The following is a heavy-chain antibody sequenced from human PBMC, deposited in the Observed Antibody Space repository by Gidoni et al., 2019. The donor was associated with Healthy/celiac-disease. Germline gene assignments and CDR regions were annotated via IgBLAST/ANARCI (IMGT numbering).Heavy chain of an antibody. J-gene: IGHJ5*02. CDR3: ATDPNSYYYDSRNPLYNWFDP. Sequence: QVQLVQSGAEVKKPGASVKVSCKVSGYTLTELSMHWGRQAPGKGLEWMGGFDPEDGETIYAQKFQGRVTMTEDTSTDTAYMELSSLRSEDTAVYYCATDPNSYYYDSRNPLYNWFDPWGQGTLVTVSS. D-gene: IGHD3-22*01. CDR2: FDPEDGET. CDR1: GYTLTELS. V-gene: IGHV1-24*01.